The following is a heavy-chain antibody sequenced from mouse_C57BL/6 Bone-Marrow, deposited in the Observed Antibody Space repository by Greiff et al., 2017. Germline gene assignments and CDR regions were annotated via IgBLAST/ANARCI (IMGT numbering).Heavy chain of an antibody. J-gene: IGHJ1*03. Sequence: EVQLQQSGAELVRPGASVKLSCTASGFNIKDDYMHWVKQRPEQGLEWIGWIDPENGDTEYASKFPGKATITADTSSNTAYLQLSSLTSEDTAVYYCTTGLYGSSPYWYFDVWGTGTTVTVSS. CDR2: IDPENGDT. CDR3: TTGLYGSSPYWYFDV. V-gene: IGHV14-4*01. D-gene: IGHD1-1*01. CDR1: GFNIKDDY.